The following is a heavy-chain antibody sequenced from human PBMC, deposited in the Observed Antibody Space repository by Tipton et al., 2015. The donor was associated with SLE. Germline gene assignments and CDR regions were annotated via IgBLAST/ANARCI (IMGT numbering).Heavy chain of an antibody. CDR3: AKDGGSSWYHWFDP. D-gene: IGHD6-13*01. CDR1: GFTFSSYG. Sequence: RSLRLSCAASGFTFSSYGMHWVRQAPGKGLEWVAVIWYDGSNKYYADSVKGRFTISRDNSKNTLYLQMNSLRAEDTAVYYCAKDGGSSWYHWFDPWGQGTLVTVSS. V-gene: IGHV3-33*06. J-gene: IGHJ5*02. CDR2: IWYDGSNK.